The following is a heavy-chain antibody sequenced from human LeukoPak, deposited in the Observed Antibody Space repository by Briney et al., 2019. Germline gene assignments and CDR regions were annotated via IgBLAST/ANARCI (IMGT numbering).Heavy chain of an antibody. J-gene: IGHJ4*02. D-gene: IGHD5-18*01. CDR3: ARTTWIQLEDY. Sequence: SETLSLTCAVYGGSSSGYYWSWIRQPPGKGLEWIGEINHSGSTNYNPSLKSRVTISVDTSKNQFSLKLSSVTAADTAVYYCARTTWIQLEDYWGQGTLVTVSS. V-gene: IGHV4-34*01. CDR2: INHSGST. CDR1: GGSSSGYY.